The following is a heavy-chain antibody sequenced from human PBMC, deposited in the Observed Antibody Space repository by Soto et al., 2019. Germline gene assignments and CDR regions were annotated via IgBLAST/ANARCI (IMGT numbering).Heavy chain of an antibody. Sequence: QGQLVQSGPEVKKPGASVKVSCKTSGYTFSRYGISWVRQAPGQGLEWMGWISGYNGDTNYAQKVQGRVTMTIDTPTYTAYMELRSLTSDDTAIDYWANCGRPPLCFCGMDVWGQGPTVTVSS. D-gene: IGHD3-16*01. J-gene: IGHJ6*02. CDR1: GYTFSRYG. CDR2: ISGYNGDT. CDR3: ANCGRPPLCFCGMDV. V-gene: IGHV1-18*01.